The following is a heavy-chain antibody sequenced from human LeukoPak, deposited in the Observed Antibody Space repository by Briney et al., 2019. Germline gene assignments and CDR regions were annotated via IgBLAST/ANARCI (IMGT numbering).Heavy chain of an antibody. CDR3: AREARIAARRGWNNCFDP. J-gene: IGHJ5*02. V-gene: IGHV1-2*02. D-gene: IGHD6-6*01. CDR1: GYTFTGYY. CDR2: INPNSGGT. Sequence: ASVKVSCKASGYTFTGYYMHWVRQAPGQGLEWMGWINPNSGGTNYAQKFQGRVTMTRDTSISTAYMELSSLRSDDTAVYYCAREARIAARRGWNNCFDPWGQGTLVTVSS.